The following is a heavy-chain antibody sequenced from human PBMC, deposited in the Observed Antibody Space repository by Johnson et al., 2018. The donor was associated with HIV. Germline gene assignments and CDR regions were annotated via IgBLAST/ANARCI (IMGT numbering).Heavy chain of an antibody. CDR2: IYSGGST. CDR3: ARDLTYYNFWSGYWGDAFDI. Sequence: VQLVESGGGLVQPGWSLRLSCAASGFTVSSNYMTWVRQAPGKGLEWVSVIYSGGSTYYADSVKGRFTISRDNSKNTLYLQMNSLNTEDTAVYYCARDLTYYNFWSGYWGDAFDIWGQGTMVTVSS. V-gene: IGHV3-66*01. D-gene: IGHD3-3*01. CDR1: GFTVSSNY. J-gene: IGHJ3*02.